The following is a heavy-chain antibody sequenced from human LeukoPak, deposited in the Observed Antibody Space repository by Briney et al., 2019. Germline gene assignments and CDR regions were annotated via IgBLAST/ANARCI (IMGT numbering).Heavy chain of an antibody. CDR1: RFPFSWYA. Sequence: GGSLRLSCSASRFPFSWYAMHWVRQAPGKGLEWVAFASIDGSQEYYADSVKGRFTISRDNSKDTLDLQMTSLRGDDTAVYYCVRDSGYDRYYFDLWGQGTLVIVSS. CDR3: VRDSGYDRYYFDL. CDR2: ASIDGSQE. J-gene: IGHJ4*02. D-gene: IGHD5-12*01. V-gene: IGHV3-30-3*01.